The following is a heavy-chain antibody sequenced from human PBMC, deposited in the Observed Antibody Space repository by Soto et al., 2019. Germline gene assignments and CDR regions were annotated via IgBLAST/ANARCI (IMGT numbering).Heavy chain of an antibody. D-gene: IGHD2-15*01. CDR1: GGSISGYY. J-gene: IGHJ4*01. V-gene: IGHV4-59*01. CDR3: ARGYCSGATCDPNYFHD. Sequence: PSETLSLTCIISGGSISGYYWSWIRQPPGKGLEWIGYIYYTGSTYYSPSLKSRVTISVDTSKNQFSLKLTSVTAADTAVYYCARGYCSGATCDPNYFHDGGEGSLVTVSS. CDR2: IYYTGST.